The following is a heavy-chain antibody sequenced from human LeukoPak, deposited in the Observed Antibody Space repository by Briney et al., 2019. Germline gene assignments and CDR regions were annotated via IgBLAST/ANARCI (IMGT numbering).Heavy chain of an antibody. CDR2: ISSSSSYI. V-gene: IGHV3-21*01. D-gene: IGHD6-13*01. CDR3: ARRIAAAGTSWYFDL. Sequence: ETLSLTCAVYGGSFSGYYWSWIRQAPGKGLEWVSSISSSSSYIYYADSVKGRFTISRDNAKNSLYLQMNSLRAEDTAVYYCARRIAAAGTSWYFDLWGRGTLVTVSS. J-gene: IGHJ2*01. CDR1: GGSFSGYY.